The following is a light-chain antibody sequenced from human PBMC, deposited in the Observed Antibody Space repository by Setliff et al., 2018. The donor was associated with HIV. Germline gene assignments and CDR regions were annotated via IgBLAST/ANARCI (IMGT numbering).Light chain of an antibody. CDR1: SSDVGGYSY. J-gene: IGLJ1*01. CDR2: EVR. V-gene: IGLV2-14*01. CDR3: SSYAITNTLP. Sequence: QSVLTQPASVSGSPGQSITISCTGTSSDVGGYSYVSWYQQHPGKAPKLIIYEVRNRPSGVSNRFSGSKSGNMASLTISGLQAEDEADYYCSSYAITNTLPFGTGTKVTVL.